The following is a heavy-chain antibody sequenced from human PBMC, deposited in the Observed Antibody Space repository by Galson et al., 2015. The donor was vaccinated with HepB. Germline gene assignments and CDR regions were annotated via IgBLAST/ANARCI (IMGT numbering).Heavy chain of an antibody. CDR2: IIPIFGTA. CDR1: GGTFSSYA. J-gene: IGHJ6*02. Sequence: SVKVSCKASGGTFSSYAISWVRQAPGQELEWMGGIIPIFGTANYAQKCQGRVTITADESTSTAYLELSSLRSEDTAVYYCARKGASGYGNYYYYYGMDVWGQGTTVTVSS. CDR3: ARKGASGYGNYYYYYGMDV. V-gene: IGHV1-69*13. D-gene: IGHD5-12*01.